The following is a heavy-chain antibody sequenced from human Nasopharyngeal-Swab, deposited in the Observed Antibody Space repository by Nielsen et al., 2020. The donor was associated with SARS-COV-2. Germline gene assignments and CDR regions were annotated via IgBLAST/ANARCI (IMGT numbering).Heavy chain of an antibody. CDR3: AKLAEVGTFFDY. D-gene: IGHD1-26*01. CDR2: ISGSGGST. J-gene: IGHJ4*02. V-gene: IGHV3-23*01. Sequence: GVLKISCAASGFTFSSYAMSWVRQAPGKGLEWVSAISGSGGSTYYADSVKGRFTISRDNSKNTLYLQMNSLRAEDTAVYYCAKLAEVGTFFDYWGQGTLVTVSS. CDR1: GFTFSSYA.